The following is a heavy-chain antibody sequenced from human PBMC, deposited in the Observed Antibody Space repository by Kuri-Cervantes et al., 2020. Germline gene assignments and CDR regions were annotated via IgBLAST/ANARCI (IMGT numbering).Heavy chain of an antibody. J-gene: IGHJ6*02. CDR3: ARVQTTNYYGFYYGMDV. CDR1: GFTFSNYA. V-gene: IGHV3-23*01. Sequence: GESLKISCAASGFTFSNYAMSWVRQAPGKGLEWVSTISGSGGDTYYADAVKGRFTISRDKSKNTMYLQMNSLRAEDTAVYYCARVQTTNYYGFYYGMDVWGQGTTVTVSS. CDR2: ISGSGGDT. D-gene: IGHD3-10*01.